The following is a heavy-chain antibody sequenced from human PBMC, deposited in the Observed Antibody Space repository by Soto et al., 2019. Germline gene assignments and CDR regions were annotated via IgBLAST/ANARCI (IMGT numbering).Heavy chain of an antibody. V-gene: IGHV1-69*13. CDR3: ASHYRYYGSAYFDY. Sequence: GASVKVSCKASGGTFSSYAISWVRQAPGQGLEWMGGIIPIFGTANYAQKFQGRVTITADESTSTAYMELSSLRSEDTAVYYCASHYRYYGSAYFDYWGQGTLVTVSS. J-gene: IGHJ4*02. CDR1: GGTFSSYA. CDR2: IIPIFGTA. D-gene: IGHD3-10*01.